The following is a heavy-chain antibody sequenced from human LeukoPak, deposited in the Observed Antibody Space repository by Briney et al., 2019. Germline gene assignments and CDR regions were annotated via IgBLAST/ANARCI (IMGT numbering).Heavy chain of an antibody. V-gene: IGHV4-34*01. Sequence: SETLSLPCAVYGGSFSCYYWSWIPHPPGKGLEWIGEINHSGSTNYNPSLKSRVTISVDTSKNQFSLKLSSVTAADTAVYYCARSIAGGGASNFDYWGQGTLVTVSS. CDR3: ARSIAGGGASNFDY. J-gene: IGHJ4*02. CDR2: INHSGST. CDR1: GGSFSCYY. D-gene: IGHD6-6*01.